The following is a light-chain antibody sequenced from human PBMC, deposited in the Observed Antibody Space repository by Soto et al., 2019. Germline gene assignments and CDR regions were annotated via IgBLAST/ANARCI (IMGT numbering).Light chain of an antibody. CDR3: QQYNSYSEA. V-gene: IGKV1-5*03. CDR2: KAS. J-gene: IGKJ1*01. Sequence: FHMAYTPSTLSGYLGDRVTITWWASQTISSWLAWYQQKPGKAPKLLIYKASTLKSGVPSRFSGSGSGTEFTLTISSLQPDDFATYYCQQYNSYSEAFGQGTKVDIK. CDR1: QTISSW.